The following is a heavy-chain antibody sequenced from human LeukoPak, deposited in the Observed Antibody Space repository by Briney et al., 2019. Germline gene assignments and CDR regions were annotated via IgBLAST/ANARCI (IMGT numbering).Heavy chain of an antibody. CDR3: ARDGDWLQYYCYYMDV. Sequence: ASVKVSCKASGCTFTSYGISWVRQAPGQGLEWMGWISAYNGNTNYAQKLQGRVTMTTDTSTSTAYMELRSLRSDDTAVYYCARDGDWLQYYCYYMDVWGKGTTVTVSS. J-gene: IGHJ6*03. CDR1: GCTFTSYG. V-gene: IGHV1-18*01. D-gene: IGHD3-3*01. CDR2: ISAYNGNT.